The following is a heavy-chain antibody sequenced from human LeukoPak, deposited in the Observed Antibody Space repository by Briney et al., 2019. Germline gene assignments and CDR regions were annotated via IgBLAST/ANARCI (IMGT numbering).Heavy chain of an antibody. V-gene: IGHV3-15*01. J-gene: IGHJ4*02. CDR3: TTDQYSAYAPISPFGY. CDR2: IKSKTDGGTT. Sequence: ETLSLTCGVSGGSISNTNWWTWVRQPPGKGLEWVGRIKSKTDGGTTDYAAPVKGRFTISRDDSKNTLYLQMNSLKTEDTAVYYCTTDQYSAYAPISPFGYWGQGTLVTVSS. D-gene: IGHD5-12*01. CDR1: GGSISNTNW.